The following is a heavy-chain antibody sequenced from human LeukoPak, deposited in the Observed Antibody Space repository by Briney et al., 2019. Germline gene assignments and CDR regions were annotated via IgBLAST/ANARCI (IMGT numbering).Heavy chain of an antibody. CDR1: GFTVSSNY. J-gene: IGHJ4*02. V-gene: IGHV3-53*01. Sequence: PGGSLRLSCAASGFTVSSNYMSWVRQAPGKGLEWVSVIYSGGSTYYADSVKGRFTISRDNSKNTLYLQMNSLRAEDTAVYYCARDRSGCFSPDYFDYWGQGTLVTVSS. CDR3: ARDRSGCFSPDYFDY. D-gene: IGHD1-26*01. CDR2: IYSGGST.